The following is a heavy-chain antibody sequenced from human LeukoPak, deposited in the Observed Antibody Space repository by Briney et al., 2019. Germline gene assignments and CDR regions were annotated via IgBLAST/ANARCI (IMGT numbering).Heavy chain of an antibody. V-gene: IGHV3-53*01. D-gene: IGHD5-12*01. Sequence: GGSLRLSCAASGFTVSSNYMSWVRQAPGKGLEWVSVIYSGGSTYYADSVKGRFTISRDNSKNTLYLQMNSLRAEDTAVYYCARGVATIEEYYFDYWGQGTLVTVSS. CDR1: GFTVSSNY. CDR3: ARGVATIEEYYFDY. CDR2: IYSGGST. J-gene: IGHJ4*02.